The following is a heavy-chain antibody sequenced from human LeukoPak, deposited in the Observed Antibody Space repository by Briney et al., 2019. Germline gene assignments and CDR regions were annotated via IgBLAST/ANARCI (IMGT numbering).Heavy chain of an antibody. CDR2: INHSGST. CDR1: GGSFSGYY. D-gene: IGHD2-2*01. CDR3: ARGIVVVPAAMQNFDY. Sequence: SETLSLTCAVYGGSFSGYYWSWIRQPPGKGLEWIGEINHSGSTNYNPSLKSRVTISVDTSKNQFSLKLSSVTAADTAVYYCARGIVVVPAAMQNFDYWGQGTLATVSS. V-gene: IGHV4-34*01. J-gene: IGHJ4*02.